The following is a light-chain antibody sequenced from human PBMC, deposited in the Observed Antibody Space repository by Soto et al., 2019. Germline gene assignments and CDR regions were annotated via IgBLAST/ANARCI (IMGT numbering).Light chain of an antibody. CDR1: SSDVGGYNY. Sequence: QSALTQPASVSGSPGQSITVSCTGTSSDVGGYNYVSWYQQHPGKAPRLLIYDVTNRPSGVSNRFSGSKSGNTASLTISGLQAEDEADYYCSSSRSGSTYVFGTGTKLTVL. J-gene: IGLJ1*01. V-gene: IGLV2-14*03. CDR3: SSSRSGSTYV. CDR2: DVT.